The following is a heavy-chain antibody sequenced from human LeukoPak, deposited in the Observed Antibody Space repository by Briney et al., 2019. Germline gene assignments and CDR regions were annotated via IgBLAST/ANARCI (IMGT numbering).Heavy chain of an antibody. CDR2: IYWNGDK. J-gene: IGHJ4*02. Sequence: SRPTLVKPTQTLTLTCTFSGFSLSTSAVGVGWIRQPPGKALEWLALIYWNGDKRYSPSLKSRLTITKDTSKNQVVLTLTNMDPVDTATYYCAHSPLKYFGWLLYRRRGYFDYWGQGTLVTVSS. CDR3: AHSPLKYFGWLLYRRRGYFDY. V-gene: IGHV2-5*01. CDR1: GFSLSTSAVG. D-gene: IGHD3-9*01.